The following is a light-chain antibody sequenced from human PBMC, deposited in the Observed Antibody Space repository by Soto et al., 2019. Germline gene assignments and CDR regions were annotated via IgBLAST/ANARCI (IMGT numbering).Light chain of an antibody. CDR2: AAS. CDR3: QHTYTTPWT. V-gene: IGKV1-39*01. J-gene: IGKJ1*01. CDR1: QTISTY. Sequence: DIQMTQSPSSLSASVGDSVTITCRASQTISTYLNWYHHKPGKAPKLLIYAASSLQSGVPSRFSGSGSGTDFTLTITSLQPEDFATYYCQHTYTTPWTFGQGTKVDIK.